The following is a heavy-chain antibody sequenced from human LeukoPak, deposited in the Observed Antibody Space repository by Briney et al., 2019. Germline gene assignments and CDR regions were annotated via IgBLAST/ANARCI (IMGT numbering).Heavy chain of an antibody. J-gene: IGHJ4*02. V-gene: IGHV4-4*02. CDR3: ARGRPYFDY. Sequence: SETLSLTCAVSGSSISSSNWWSWVRQPPGKGLEWIGEIYHSGSTYYDPSLKSRVTISLDTSKNQFSLKLSSVTAADTAVYYCARGRPYFDYWGQGTLVTVSS. CDR1: GSSISSSNW. CDR2: IYHSGST.